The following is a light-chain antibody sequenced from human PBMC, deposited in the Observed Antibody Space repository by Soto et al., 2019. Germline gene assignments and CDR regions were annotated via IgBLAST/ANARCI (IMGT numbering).Light chain of an antibody. J-gene: IGKJ3*01. Sequence: DIQMTQSPSSLSASVGDRVTITCQASQDISNYLNWYQQKPGKAPKLLLYDASNLETGVQSRFSGSGSGTDFTFTISSLQPEDIATYYCQQYDNLPPFTFGPGTKVDIK. CDR1: QDISNY. CDR3: QQYDNLPPFT. CDR2: DAS. V-gene: IGKV1-33*01.